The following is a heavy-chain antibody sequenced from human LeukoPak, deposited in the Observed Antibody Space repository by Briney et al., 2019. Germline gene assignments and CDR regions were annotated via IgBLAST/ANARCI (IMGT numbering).Heavy chain of an antibody. V-gene: IGHV3-7*01. D-gene: IGHD6-19*01. Sequence: GGSLRLSCAASGFIVRDYWMNWVRQAPGKGLEWVANIKQDGSEKLYLDSLKGRFTISRDNAKNSLYLQMNSLRAEDTAVYYCARIGGSVDIGWFFDYWGQGTLVTVSS. CDR2: IKQDGSEK. J-gene: IGHJ4*02. CDR1: GFIVRDYW. CDR3: ARIGGSVDIGWFFDY.